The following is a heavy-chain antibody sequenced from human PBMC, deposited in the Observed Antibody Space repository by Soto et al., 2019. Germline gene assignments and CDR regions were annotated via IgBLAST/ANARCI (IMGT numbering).Heavy chain of an antibody. J-gene: IGHJ4*02. CDR1: GGSISSYY. D-gene: IGHD6-19*01. Sequence: QVQLQESGPGLVKPSETLSLTCTVSGGSISSYYWSWIRQPPGKGLEWIGYIYYSGSTNYNPSLKSRVTISVDTSKNQFSLKLSSVTVADTAVYYCARQERGYSSGQYGLDYWGQGTLVTVSS. V-gene: IGHV4-59*08. CDR2: IYYSGST. CDR3: ARQERGYSSGQYGLDY.